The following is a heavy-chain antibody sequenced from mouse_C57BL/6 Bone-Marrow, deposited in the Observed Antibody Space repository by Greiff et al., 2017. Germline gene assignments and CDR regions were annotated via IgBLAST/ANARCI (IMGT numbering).Heavy chain of an antibody. V-gene: IGHV1-50*01. J-gene: IGHJ2*01. CDR3: ARCYYSNFADFDY. CDR2: IDPSDSYT. CDR1: GYTFTSYW. Sequence: VQLQQPGAELVKPGASVKLSCKASGYTFTSYWMQWVKQRPGQGLEWIGEIDPSDSYTNYNQKFKGKATLTVDPSSSTAYMQLSSLTSEDSAVYYCARCYYSNFADFDYWGQGTTLTVSS. D-gene: IGHD2-5*01.